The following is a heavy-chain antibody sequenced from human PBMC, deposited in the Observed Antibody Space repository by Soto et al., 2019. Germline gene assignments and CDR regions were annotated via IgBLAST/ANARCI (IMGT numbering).Heavy chain of an antibody. V-gene: IGHV4-31*03. CDR1: GGSIRSGGYY. J-gene: IGHJ6*02. D-gene: IGHD5-18*01. CDR3: ARDRLMATAGTARHYFGLDV. Sequence: SETLSLTCTVSGGSIRSGGYYWSWVRQNPRRGLEWIGNIYYSGNTYYNPSLKSRLTISVDTSKNQFTLNLSSVTAADTAVYYCARDRLMATAGTARHYFGLDVWGQGTTVTVSS. CDR2: IYYSGNT.